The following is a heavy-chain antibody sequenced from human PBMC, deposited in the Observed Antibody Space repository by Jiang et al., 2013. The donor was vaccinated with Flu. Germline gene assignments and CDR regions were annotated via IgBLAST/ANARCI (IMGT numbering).Heavy chain of an antibody. J-gene: IGHJ4*02. CDR2: INGGSGNT. Sequence: SGAEVKKPGASVKVSCKASGYTFSHYGIHWVRQAPGQRLEWMGWINGGSGNTKYSQKFQGRVSITRDTSATTAYMDLSTLTSEDTAVYFCARSGYSSGWNQYYFDFWGQGTLVTVSS. D-gene: IGHD6-19*01. CDR3: ARSGYSSGWNQYYFDF. CDR1: GYTFSHYG. V-gene: IGHV1-3*01.